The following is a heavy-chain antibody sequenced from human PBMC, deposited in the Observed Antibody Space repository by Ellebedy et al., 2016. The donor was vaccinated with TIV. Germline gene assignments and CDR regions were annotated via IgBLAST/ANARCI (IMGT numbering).Heavy chain of an antibody. Sequence: GGSLRLXCAASGFTFSSYGMHWVRQAPGKGLEWVAVIWYDGSNKYYADSVKGRFTISRDNSKNTLYLQMNSLRAEDTAVYYCAKDQSLGRLEWFGVTLHGMDVWGQGTTVTVSS. D-gene: IGHD3-10*01. CDR3: AKDQSLGRLEWFGVTLHGMDV. CDR1: GFTFSSYG. J-gene: IGHJ6*02. V-gene: IGHV3-33*06. CDR2: IWYDGSNK.